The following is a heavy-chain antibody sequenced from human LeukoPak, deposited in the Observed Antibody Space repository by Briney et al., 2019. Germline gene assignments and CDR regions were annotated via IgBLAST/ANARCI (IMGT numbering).Heavy chain of an antibody. CDR2: IKSKTDGGTT. CDR1: GFTFSRYA. D-gene: IGHD3-9*01. Sequence: GGSLRLSCAASGFTFSRYAMSWVRQAPGKGLEWVGRIKSKTDGGTTDYAAPVKGRFTISRDDSKNTLYLQMNSLKTEDTAVYYCTTVYDILTGYYGEDYWGQGTLVTVSS. CDR3: TTVYDILTGYYGEDY. V-gene: IGHV3-15*01. J-gene: IGHJ4*02.